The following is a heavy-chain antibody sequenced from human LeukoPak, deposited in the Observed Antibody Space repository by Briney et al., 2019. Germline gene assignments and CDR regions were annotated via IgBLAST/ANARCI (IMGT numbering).Heavy chain of an antibody. J-gene: IGHJ4*02. CDR1: GGSISSGGYY. CDR3: ARVYDFWSGYYSFDY. CDR2: IYYSGST. Sequence: SQTLSLTCTVSGGSISSGGYYWSWIRQHPGKGLEWIGYIYYSGSTYYDPSLKSRVTISVDTSKNQFSLKLSSVTAADTAVYYCARVYDFWSGYYSFDYWGQGTLVTVSS. V-gene: IGHV4-31*03. D-gene: IGHD3-3*01.